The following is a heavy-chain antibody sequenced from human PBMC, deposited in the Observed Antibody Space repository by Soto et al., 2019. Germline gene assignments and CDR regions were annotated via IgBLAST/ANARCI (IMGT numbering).Heavy chain of an antibody. Sequence: PGVSLRLSSAGSGFSLGSYPMSWVRQAPGKGLQWVSSISVSADNTYYADSVRGRFNISRDSSKRTLYLQMNSLRAEDTAVYYCAKYGIRGIHMDHWGQGIPVAVSS. CDR3: AKYGIRGIHMDH. CDR2: ISVSADNT. CDR1: GFSLGSYP. D-gene: IGHD1-1*01. V-gene: IGHV3-23*01. J-gene: IGHJ4*02.